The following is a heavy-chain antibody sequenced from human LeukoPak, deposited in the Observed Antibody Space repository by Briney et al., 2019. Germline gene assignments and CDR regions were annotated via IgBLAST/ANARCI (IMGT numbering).Heavy chain of an antibody. CDR3: ARGVGATISYYHYYIDV. J-gene: IGHJ6*03. Sequence: ASVKVSCKASGCTFTSYDINWVRQASGQGLEWMGWMNPNTGNTGYAQKFQGRVTITRNTSISTVYMEQSSLRSEDTAVYYCARGVGATISYYHYYIDVWGKGTTVTVSS. CDR1: GCTFTSYD. V-gene: IGHV1-8*03. D-gene: IGHD1-26*01. CDR2: MNPNTGNT.